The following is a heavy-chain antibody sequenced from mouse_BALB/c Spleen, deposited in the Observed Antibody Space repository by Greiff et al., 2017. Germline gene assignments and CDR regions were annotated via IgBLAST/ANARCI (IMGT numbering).Heavy chain of an antibody. CDR1: GYTFTSYS. CDR3: ARRSHSLLRAYYAMDY. D-gene: IGHD1-2*01. J-gene: IGHJ4*01. V-gene: IGHV1-87*01. Sequence: QVQLQQPGAELVMPGASVKLSCKASGYTFTSYSMQWVKQRPGQGLEWIGAIYPGDGDTRYTQKFKGKATLTADKSSSTAYMQLSSLASEDSAVYYCARRSHSLLRAYYAMDYWGQGTSVTVSS. CDR2: IYPGDGDT.